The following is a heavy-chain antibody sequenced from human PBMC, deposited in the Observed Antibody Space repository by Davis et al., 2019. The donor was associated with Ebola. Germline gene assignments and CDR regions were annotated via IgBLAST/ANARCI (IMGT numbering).Heavy chain of an antibody. Sequence: SETLSLTCAVSGGSISSGGYSWSWIRQPPGKGLEWIGYIYHSGSTYYNPSLKSRVTISVDRSKNQFSLKLSSVTAADTAVYYCARAMTTVNFWFDPWGQGTLVTVSS. J-gene: IGHJ5*02. CDR3: ARAMTTVNFWFDP. CDR2: IYHSGST. D-gene: IGHD4-17*01. CDR1: GGSISSGGYS. V-gene: IGHV4-30-2*01.